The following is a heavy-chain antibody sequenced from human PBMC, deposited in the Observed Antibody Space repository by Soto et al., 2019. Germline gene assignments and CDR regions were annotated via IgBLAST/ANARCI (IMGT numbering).Heavy chain of an antibody. CDR3: ASGTYCSGGSCYSGN. D-gene: IGHD2-15*01. CDR2: IYYSGST. Sequence: SETLSLTCTVSGGSISSSSYYWGWIRQPPGKGLEWIGSIYYSGSTYYNPSLKSRVTISVDTSKNQFSLKLSSVTAADTAVYYCASGTYCSGGSCYSGNWGQGTLVTSPQ. V-gene: IGHV4-39*07. CDR1: GGSISSSSYY. J-gene: IGHJ4*02.